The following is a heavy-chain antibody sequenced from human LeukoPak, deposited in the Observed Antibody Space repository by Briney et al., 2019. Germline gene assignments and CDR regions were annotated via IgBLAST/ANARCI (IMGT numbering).Heavy chain of an antibody. CDR3: ASYSYWKGWYFDL. V-gene: IGHV4-61*02. Sequence: TLSLTCTVSGGSISSGSYYWSWIRQPAGKGLEWIGRIYTSGSTNYNPSLKSRVTISVDTSKNQFSLKLSSVTAADTAVYYCASYSYWKGWYFDLWGRGTLVTVPS. CDR2: IYTSGST. D-gene: IGHD1-1*01. CDR1: GGSISSGSYY. J-gene: IGHJ2*01.